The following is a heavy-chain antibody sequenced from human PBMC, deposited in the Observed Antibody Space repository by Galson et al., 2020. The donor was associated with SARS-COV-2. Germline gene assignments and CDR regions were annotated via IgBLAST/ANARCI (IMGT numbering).Heavy chain of an antibody. CDR3: AIDFKEHFWSGYSYSMDV. CDR2: ISYDGSDK. J-gene: IGHJ6*02. CDR1: EFAFSSFA. Sequence: GGSLRLSCAASEFAFSSFAMHWVRQTPGKGLEWVALISYDGSDKFYTDSVKGRFTISRDNSKNTLFLQMDNLRPDDTAVYYCAIDFKEHFWSGYSYSMDVWGQGTTVTVSS. V-gene: IGHV3-30*04. D-gene: IGHD3-3*02.